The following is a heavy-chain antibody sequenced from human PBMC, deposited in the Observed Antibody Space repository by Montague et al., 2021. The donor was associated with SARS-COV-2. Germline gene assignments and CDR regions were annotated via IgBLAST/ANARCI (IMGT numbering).Heavy chain of an antibody. J-gene: IGHJ4*02. CDR1: FGSVKNYF. Sequence: SETLSLTCTVSFGSVKNYFWSWIRQPVGKGLEWIGRSFVTGGTRYTPSLTSRVTMSLDTSKNQFSLKLRFVTAADTAIYYCAGAFGSSFDFWGQGILVAVSS. CDR2: SFVTGGT. CDR3: AGAFGSSFDF. D-gene: IGHD6-13*01. V-gene: IGHV4-4*07.